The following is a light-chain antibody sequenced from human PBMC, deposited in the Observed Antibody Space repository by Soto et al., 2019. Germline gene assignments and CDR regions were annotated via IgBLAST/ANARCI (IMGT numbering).Light chain of an antibody. CDR1: SSDVGGYNY. CDR2: EVS. Sequence: QPVLTQPPSASGSPGQSVTISCTGTSSDVGGYNYVSWYQQHPGKAPKLMIYEVSKRPSGVPDRFSGSKSGNTASLTVSGLQAEDEADYYCSPGVFGGGTKLTVL. J-gene: IGLJ2*01. CDR3: SPGV. V-gene: IGLV2-8*01.